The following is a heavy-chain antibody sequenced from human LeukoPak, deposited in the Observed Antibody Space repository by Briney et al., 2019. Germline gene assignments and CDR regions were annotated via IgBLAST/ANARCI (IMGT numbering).Heavy chain of an antibody. CDR1: GGSISSDSYY. CDR2: IYYSGST. V-gene: IGHV4-39*02. Sequence: TSETLSLTCTVSGGSISSDSYYWGWIRQPPGKGLEWIGSIYYSGSTYYNPSLKSRVTISVDTSKNQFSLKLSSVIAADTAVYYCAREGDWILFDYWGQGTLVTVSS. J-gene: IGHJ4*02. D-gene: IGHD2-21*02. CDR3: AREGDWILFDY.